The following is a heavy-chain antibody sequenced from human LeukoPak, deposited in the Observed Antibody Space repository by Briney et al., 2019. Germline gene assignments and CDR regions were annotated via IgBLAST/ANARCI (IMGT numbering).Heavy chain of an antibody. CDR1: AYTFTSYD. Sequence: GASVKVSCKASAYTFTSYDISGVRQAPGQGLEWMGGIIPIFGTANYAQKFQGRVTITADKSTSTAYMELSSLRSEDTAVYYCARDIAARRRGYYYYMDVWGKGTTVTVSS. CDR2: IIPIFGTA. CDR3: ARDIAARRRGYYYYMDV. D-gene: IGHD6-6*01. J-gene: IGHJ6*03. V-gene: IGHV1-69*06.